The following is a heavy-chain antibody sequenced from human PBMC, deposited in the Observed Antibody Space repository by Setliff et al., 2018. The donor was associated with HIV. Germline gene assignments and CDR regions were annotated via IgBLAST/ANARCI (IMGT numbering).Heavy chain of an antibody. CDR2: INPYNAKT. D-gene: IGHD2-2*01. J-gene: IGHJ5*02. V-gene: IGHV1-18*01. CDR1: GYSFRNYG. CDR3: ARDFGGYCSSMSCPGLFDP. Sequence: ASVKVSCKASGYSFRNYGVTWVRQAPGQGLEWLGWINPYNAKTNYAQNLQDRVTMTTDTSTSTAYMELRSLTSDDTAVYYCARDFGGYCSSMSCPGLFDPWGQGTLVTVSS.